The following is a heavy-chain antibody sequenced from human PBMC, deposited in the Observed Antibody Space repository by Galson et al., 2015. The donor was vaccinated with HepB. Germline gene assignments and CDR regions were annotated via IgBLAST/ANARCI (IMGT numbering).Heavy chain of an antibody. D-gene: IGHD3-22*01. CDR3: AKGGYSHIDYFDY. Sequence: SLRLSCAASGFTFDDYTMHWVRQAPGKGLEWVSLISWDGGSTYYADSVKGRFTISRDNSKNSLYLQMNSLRTEDTALYYCAKGGYSHIDYFDYWGQGTLVTVSS. V-gene: IGHV3-43*01. J-gene: IGHJ4*02. CDR2: ISWDGGST. CDR1: GFTFDDYT.